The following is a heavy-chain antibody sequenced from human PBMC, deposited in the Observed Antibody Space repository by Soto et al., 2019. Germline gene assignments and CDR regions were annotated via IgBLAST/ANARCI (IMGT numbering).Heavy chain of an antibody. CDR1: AYSFTRYW. D-gene: IGHD6-19*01. Sequence: GASLTISCKGSAYSFTRYWLGGVLRTPGKGLERLGIIFSGASESRSSPAFQGQVTISVDKSINTAYLQCSSLNHSDTAIYYCARNAPVAGSTLDYWGQGTLVTVSS. CDR3: ARNAPVAGSTLDY. CDR2: IFSGASES. J-gene: IGHJ4*02. V-gene: IGHV5-51*01.